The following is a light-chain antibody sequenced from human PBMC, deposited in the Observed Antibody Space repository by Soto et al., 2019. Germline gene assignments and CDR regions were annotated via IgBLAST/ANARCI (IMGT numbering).Light chain of an antibody. CDR1: QSVSSY. J-gene: IGKJ1*01. Sequence: EIVLTQSPGTLSLSPGESATLSCRASQSVSSYLAWYRQRPGQAPRLLIYGSASRATDIPDRFSGSGSGTDFTLTISRLEPEDFAVYYCQQYDNSPWTFGQGTKVEIK. CDR3: QQYDNSPWT. CDR2: GSA. V-gene: IGKV3-20*01.